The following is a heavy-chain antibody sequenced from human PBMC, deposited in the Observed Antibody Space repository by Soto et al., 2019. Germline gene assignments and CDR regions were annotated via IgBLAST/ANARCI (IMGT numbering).Heavy chain of an antibody. V-gene: IGHV3-43D*04. Sequence: PGGSLRLSCAASGFTFDDYAMHWVRQAPGKGLEWVSLISWDGGSTYYADSVKGRFTISRDNSKNSLYLQMDSLRAEDTALYYCAKAPAVAGTSYFQHWGQGTMVTVYS. CDR1: GFTFDDYA. CDR3: AKAPAVAGTSYFQH. D-gene: IGHD6-19*01. CDR2: ISWDGGST. J-gene: IGHJ1*01.